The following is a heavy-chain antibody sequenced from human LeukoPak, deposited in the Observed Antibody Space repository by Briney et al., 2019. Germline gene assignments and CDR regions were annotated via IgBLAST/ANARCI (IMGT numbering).Heavy chain of an antibody. V-gene: IGHV4-59*01. Sequence: SETLSLTCTVSGGSISSYYWSWIRQPPGKGLEWIGYIYYSGSINYNPSLKSRVTISVDTSKNQFSLKLSSVTAADTAVYYCARVDRLAAAHYYYGMDVWGQGTTVTVSS. CDR1: GGSISSYY. CDR3: ARVDRLAAAHYYYGMDV. D-gene: IGHD6-13*01. J-gene: IGHJ6*02. CDR2: IYYSGSI.